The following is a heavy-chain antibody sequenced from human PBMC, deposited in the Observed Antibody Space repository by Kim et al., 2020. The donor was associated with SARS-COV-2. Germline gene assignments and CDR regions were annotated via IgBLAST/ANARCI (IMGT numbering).Heavy chain of an antibody. CDR2: IYSGGIT. CDR1: GFTVSGND. D-gene: IGHD3-10*01. CDR3: SSYGSGTYYNLNSSVAF. J-gene: IGHJ3*01. Sequence: GGTLRLSCAASGFTVSGNDINWVRQAPGKGLEFVLCIYSGGITYDADSVKCQFTISRYITNHTQYLQMNLFIAVDTAANYGSSYGSGTYYNLNSSVAF. V-gene: IGHV3-53*01.